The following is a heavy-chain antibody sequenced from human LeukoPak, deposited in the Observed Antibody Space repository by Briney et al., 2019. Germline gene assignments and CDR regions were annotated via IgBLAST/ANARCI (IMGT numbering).Heavy chain of an antibody. J-gene: IGHJ4*02. D-gene: IGHD6-13*01. V-gene: IGHV4-30-4*07. Sequence: SETLSLTCAVSGGSISSGSYSWGWIRQPPGKGLEWIGYFFYTGNTYYNASLKSRVTISVDTSKNQLSLKVSSVTAADTAVYYCARVTGYVMEDYFDYWGQGTLVTVSS. CDR3: ARVTGYVMEDYFDY. CDR1: GGSISSGSYS. CDR2: FFYTGNT.